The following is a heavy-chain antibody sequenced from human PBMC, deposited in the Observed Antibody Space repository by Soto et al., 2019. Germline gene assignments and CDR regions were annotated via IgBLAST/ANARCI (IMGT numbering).Heavy chain of an antibody. D-gene: IGHD3-3*01. Sequence: GSLRLSCAASGFTFSSYWMSWVRQAPGKGLAWVADIKQDGTEKYYVDSVKGRFTISRDNAKNSLYLQMNSLRAEDTAVYYCARDKYYDFWIGYSNYYFDYWGQGALVTVSS. CDR3: ARDKYYDFWIGYSNYYFDY. CDR2: IKQDGTEK. J-gene: IGHJ4*02. CDR1: GFTFSSYW. V-gene: IGHV3-7*03.